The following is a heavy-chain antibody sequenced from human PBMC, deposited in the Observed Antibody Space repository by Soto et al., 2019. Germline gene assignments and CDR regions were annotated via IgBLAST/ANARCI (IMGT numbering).Heavy chain of an antibody. D-gene: IGHD5-12*01. CDR2: INHSGST. CDR3: ARGRVATIDY. J-gene: IGHJ4*02. V-gene: IGHV4-34*01. Sequence: SETLSLTCAVYGGSFSGYYWSWIRQPPGKGLEWIGEINHSGSTNYNPSLKSRVTISVDTSKNQFSLKLSSVTAADTAVYYCARGRVATIDYWGQGTLVTVSS. CDR1: GGSFSGYY.